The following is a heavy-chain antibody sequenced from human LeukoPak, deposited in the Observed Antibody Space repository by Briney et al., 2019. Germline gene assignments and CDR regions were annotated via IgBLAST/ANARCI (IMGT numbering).Heavy chain of an antibody. CDR1: GGTFSSYA. CDR3: ARESDYYGSGSYYYFDY. Sequence: ASVKVSCKASGGTFSSYAISWVRQAPGQGLEWMGGIIPIFGTANYAQKFQGRVTITADKSTSTAYMELSSLRSEDTAVYYCARESDYYGSGSYYYFDYWGQGTLVTVSS. D-gene: IGHD3-10*01. V-gene: IGHV1-69*06. CDR2: IIPIFGTA. J-gene: IGHJ4*02.